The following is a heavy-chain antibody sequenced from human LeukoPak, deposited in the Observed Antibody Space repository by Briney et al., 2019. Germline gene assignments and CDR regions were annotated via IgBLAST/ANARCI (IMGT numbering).Heavy chain of an antibody. CDR1: GFTFSSYG. J-gene: IGHJ5*02. V-gene: IGHV3-23*01. CDR2: ISGSGGST. D-gene: IGHD6-13*01. CDR3: AKKHIAAAGIGFDP. Sequence: PGGTLRLSCAASGFTFSSYGMSWVRQAPGKGLEWVSAISGSGGSTYYADSVKGRFTISRDNSKNTLYLQMNSLRAEDTAVYYCAKKHIAAAGIGFDPWGRGTLVTVSS.